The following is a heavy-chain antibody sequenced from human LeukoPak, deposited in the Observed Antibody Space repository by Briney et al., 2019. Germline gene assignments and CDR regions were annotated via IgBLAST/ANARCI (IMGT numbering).Heavy chain of an antibody. Sequence: PGGSLRLSCAASGFTFSSYSMNWVRQAPGKGLEWVSSISSSSSYIHYADSVKGRFTISRDNAKNSLYLQMNSLRAEDTAVYYCARGGWIPRWGQGTLVTVSS. J-gene: IGHJ4*02. CDR3: ARGGWIPR. CDR1: GFTFSSYS. V-gene: IGHV3-21*01. CDR2: ISSSSSYI. D-gene: IGHD5-18*01.